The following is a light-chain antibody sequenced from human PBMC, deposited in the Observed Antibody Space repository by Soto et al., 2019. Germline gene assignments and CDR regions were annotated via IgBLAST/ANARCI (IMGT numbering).Light chain of an antibody. CDR1: QSVSSN. CDR3: QQYNNWPPPT. V-gene: IGKV3-15*01. Sequence: EIVMTQSPATLSVSPGERATLYCRASQSVSSNLAWYQQKPGQAPRLLIYGASTRATGIPARFSGSGSGTEFTLTISSLQSEDFAVYYCQQYNNWPPPTFGQGTKVDIK. J-gene: IGKJ1*01. CDR2: GAS.